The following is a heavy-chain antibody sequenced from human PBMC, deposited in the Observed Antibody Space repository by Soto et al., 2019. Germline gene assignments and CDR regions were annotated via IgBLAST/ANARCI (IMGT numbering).Heavy chain of an antibody. CDR2: TYYRSKWYN. D-gene: IGHD3-22*01. CDR1: GDSVSSNSAA. CDR3: ARDSFTPTADYLWSYDSSGYYYEAHYGMDV. V-gene: IGHV6-1*01. J-gene: IGHJ6*02. Sequence: PSQTLSLTCAISGDSVSSNSAAWNWIRQSPSRGLEWLGRTYYRSKWYNDYAVSVKSRITINPDTSKNQFSLQLNSVTPEDTAVYYCARDSFTPTADYLWSYDSSGYYYEAHYGMDVWGQGTTVTVSS.